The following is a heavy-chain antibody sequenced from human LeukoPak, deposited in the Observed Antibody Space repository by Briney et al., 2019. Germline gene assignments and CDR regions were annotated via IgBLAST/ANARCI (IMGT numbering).Heavy chain of an antibody. CDR2: IYHSGET. V-gene: IGHV4-39*07. CDR1: GGSISSTGYY. D-gene: IGHD2-8*01. CDR3: AETNTQDWFDP. Sequence: PSETLSLTCRVSGGSISSTGYYWGWIRQPPGKGLEWIASIYHSGETFYNPSLERRVAISVDTSNNEVFLDLYSVTAADTAMYYCAETNTQDWFDPWGRGTLVTVSS. J-gene: IGHJ5*02.